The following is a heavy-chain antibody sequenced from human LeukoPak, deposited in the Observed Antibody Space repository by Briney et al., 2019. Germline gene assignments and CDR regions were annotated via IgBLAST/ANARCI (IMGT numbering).Heavy chain of an antibody. J-gene: IGHJ5*02. CDR1: GFTFSSYA. D-gene: IGHD4-17*01. V-gene: IGHV3-30-3*01. CDR3: ARDRSYGDYDKWFDP. Sequence: GGSLRLSCAASGFTFSSYAMHWVRQAPGKGLEWVAVISYDGSNKYYADSVKGRFTISRDNSKNTLYLQMNSLRAEDTAVYYCARDRSYGDYDKWFDPWGQGTLVTVSS. CDR2: ISYDGSNK.